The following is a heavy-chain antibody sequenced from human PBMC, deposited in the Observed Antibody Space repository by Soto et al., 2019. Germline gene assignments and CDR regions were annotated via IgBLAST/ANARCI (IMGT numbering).Heavy chain of an antibody. Sequence: QVQLVQSGAEVKKPGSSVKVSCKASGGTFSSYTISWVRQAPGQGLEWMGRIIPILGIANYAQKFQGRVTMTADKATSTAYMELSSLRSEDTAVYYCARTVSSPIGSSSYYGMDVWGPGTTVTVSS. D-gene: IGHD6-13*01. CDR1: GGTFSSYT. V-gene: IGHV1-69*02. J-gene: IGHJ6*02. CDR2: IIPILGIA. CDR3: ARTVSSPIGSSSYYGMDV.